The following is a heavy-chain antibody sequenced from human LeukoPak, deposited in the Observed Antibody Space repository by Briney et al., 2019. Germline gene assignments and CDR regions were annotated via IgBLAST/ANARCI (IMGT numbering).Heavy chain of an antibody. D-gene: IGHD7-27*01. CDR1: GGSISSSSYY. CDR2: IYYSGST. J-gene: IGHJ3*02. Sequence: PSETLSLTCTVSGGSISSSSYYWGWIRQPPGKGLEWIGSIYYSGSTYYNPSLKSRVTMSVDTSKNQFSLKLSSVTAADTAVYYCARDERKLGSAFDIWGQGTMVTVSS. V-gene: IGHV4-39*07. CDR3: ARDERKLGSAFDI.